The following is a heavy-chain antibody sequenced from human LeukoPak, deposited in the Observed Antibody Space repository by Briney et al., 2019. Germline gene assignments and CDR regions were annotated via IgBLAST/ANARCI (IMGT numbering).Heavy chain of an antibody. CDR2: IYYSGST. CDR1: GGSISSGGYY. J-gene: IGHJ5*02. D-gene: IGHD2-2*02. V-gene: IGHV4-31*03. Sequence: PSETLSLTCTVSGGSISSGGYYWSWIHQHPGKGLEWIGYIYYSGSTYYNPSLKSRVTISVDTSKNQFSLKLSSVTAADTAVYYCARHIVVVPAAIRILGWFDPWGQETLVTVSS. CDR3: ARHIVVVPAAIRILGWFDP.